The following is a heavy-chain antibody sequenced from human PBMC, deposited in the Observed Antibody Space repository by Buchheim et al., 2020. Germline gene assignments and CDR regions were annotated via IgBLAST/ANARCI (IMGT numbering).Heavy chain of an antibody. V-gene: IGHV3-11*06. Sequence: QVQLVESGGGLVKPGGSLRLSCAASGFTFSDYYMSWIRQAPGKGLEWVSYISSSSSYTNYADSVKGRFTISRDNAKNSLYLQMNRLRAEDTAVYYCARGEDYGGSPHYYYYGMDVWGQGTT. CDR1: GFTFSDYY. CDR3: ARGEDYGGSPHYYYYGMDV. CDR2: ISSSSSYT. J-gene: IGHJ6*01. D-gene: IGHD4-23*01.